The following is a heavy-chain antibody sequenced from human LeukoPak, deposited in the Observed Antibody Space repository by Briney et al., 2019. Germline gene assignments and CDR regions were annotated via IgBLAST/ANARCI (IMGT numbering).Heavy chain of an antibody. J-gene: IGHJ4*02. CDR3: ARHVCGGGGCYFES. V-gene: IGHV5-10-1*01. Sequence: GESLKISCQGSGYSFTSYWIFWLRQMPGKGLEWIGRIDPSDSYTNYSPSFQGHVTISADKSISTAYLQWSSLKASDTAMYYCARHVCGGGGCYFESWGQGTLVTVSS. CDR2: IDPSDSYT. D-gene: IGHD2-15*01. CDR1: GYSFTSYW.